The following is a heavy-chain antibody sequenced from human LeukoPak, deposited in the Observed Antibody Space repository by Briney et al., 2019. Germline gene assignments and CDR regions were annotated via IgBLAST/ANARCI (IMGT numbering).Heavy chain of an antibody. V-gene: IGHV3-23*01. D-gene: IGHD6-19*01. CDR2: ISGSGGST. J-gene: IGHJ4*02. CDR3: AKDLGSSGWYIDY. CDR1: GFTFSSYA. Sequence: GGSLTLSCAASGFTFSSYAMIWVRQPPGTGLQSVSAISGSGGSTYYADSVKGRFTISRDNSKNTLYLQMNSLRAEDTAVYYCAKDLGSSGWYIDYWGQGTLVTVSS.